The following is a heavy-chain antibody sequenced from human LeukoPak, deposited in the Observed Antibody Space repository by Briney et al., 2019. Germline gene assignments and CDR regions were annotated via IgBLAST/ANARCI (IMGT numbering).Heavy chain of an antibody. V-gene: IGHV4-34*01. CDR2: INHSGST. CDR3: ARTLIAAAGPFDY. D-gene: IGHD6-13*01. Sequence: SETLSLTCAVYGGSFSGYYWSWIRQPPGKGLEWIGEINHSGSTNYNPSLKSRVTISVDTSKNQFSLKLSSVTAADTAVYYCARTLIAAAGPFDYWGQGTLVTVSS. CDR1: GGSFSGYY. J-gene: IGHJ4*02.